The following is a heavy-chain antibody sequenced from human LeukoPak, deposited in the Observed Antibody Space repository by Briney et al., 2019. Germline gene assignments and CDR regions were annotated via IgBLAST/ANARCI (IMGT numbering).Heavy chain of an antibody. CDR1: GFTYSSYA. D-gene: IGHD3-22*01. CDR2: ISGSGGST. V-gene: IGHV3-23*01. J-gene: IGHJ4*02. CDR3: AKAWGVMIVVVTVDC. Sequence: GGSLRLSCAASGFTYSSYAMSWVRQAPGKGLEWVSAISGSGGSTYYADSVKGRFTISRDNSKNTLYLQMNSLRAEDTAVYYCAKAWGVMIVVVTVDCWGQGTLVTVSS.